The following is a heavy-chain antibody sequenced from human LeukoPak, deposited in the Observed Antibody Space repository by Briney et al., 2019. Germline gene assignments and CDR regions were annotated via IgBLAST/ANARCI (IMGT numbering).Heavy chain of an antibody. CDR3: ARENDGPGEPNWYFDL. Sequence: ASETLSLTCAVSGGSISSGGYSWSWIRQPPGKGLEWIGYIYHSGSTYYNPSLKSRVTISVDRSKNQFSLKLSSVTAADTAVYYCARENDGPGEPNWYFDLWGRGTLVTVSS. V-gene: IGHV4-30-2*01. D-gene: IGHD1-1*01. J-gene: IGHJ2*01. CDR1: GGSISSGGYS. CDR2: IYHSGST.